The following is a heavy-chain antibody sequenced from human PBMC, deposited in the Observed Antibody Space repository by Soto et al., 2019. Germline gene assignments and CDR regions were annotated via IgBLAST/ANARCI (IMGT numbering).Heavy chain of an antibody. D-gene: IGHD6-19*01. CDR3: AKDTTGYSSGWPPFDY. Sequence: GGSLRLSCAASGFTFSSYAMSWVRQAPGKGLEWVSAISSSGGSTYYADSVKGRFTISRDNSKNTLYLQMNGLRAEDTAVYYCAKDTTGYSSGWPPFDYRGQGTLVTVSS. CDR1: GFTFSSYA. V-gene: IGHV3-23*01. J-gene: IGHJ4*02. CDR2: ISSSGGST.